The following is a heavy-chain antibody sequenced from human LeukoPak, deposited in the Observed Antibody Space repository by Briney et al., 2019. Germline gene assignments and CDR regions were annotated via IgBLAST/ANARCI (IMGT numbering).Heavy chain of an antibody. CDR1: GGSISSGDYY. D-gene: IGHD4-23*01. CDR2: IYYSGST. Sequence: SQTLSLTCTVSGGSISSGDYYWSWIRQPPGKGLEWIGNIYYSGSTSYNPSLKSRVTISVDTSKNQFSLKLSSVIAADTAVYYCARIPTVVTTYYYYYGMDVWGQGTTVTVSS. V-gene: IGHV4-30-4*01. CDR3: ARIPTVVTTYYYYYGMDV. J-gene: IGHJ6*02.